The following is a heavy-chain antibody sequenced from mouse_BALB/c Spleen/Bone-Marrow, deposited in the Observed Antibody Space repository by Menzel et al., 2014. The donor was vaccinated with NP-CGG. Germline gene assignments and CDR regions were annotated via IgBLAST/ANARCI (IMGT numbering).Heavy chain of an antibody. CDR2: IFPGSDNT. J-gene: IGHJ2*01. V-gene: IGHV1-66*01. CDR1: GYSFTSYY. D-gene: IGHD4-1*01. CDR3: ARDWDEYYFDY. Sequence: VQLQQSGPVLVKPGASVKMSCKASGYSFTSYYIHWVKQRPGQGLEWIGWIFPGSDNTKYNEKFKGKATLTADTSPSTAYMHLSSLTSEDSAVYFCARDWDEYYFDYWGQGTTLTVSS.